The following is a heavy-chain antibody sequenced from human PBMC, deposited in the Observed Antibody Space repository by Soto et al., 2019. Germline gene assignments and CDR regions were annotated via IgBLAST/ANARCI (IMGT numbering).Heavy chain of an antibody. Sequence: QVPLVQSGAEVKKPGASVKVSCKASGYTFTSYAMHWVRQAPGQRLEWMGWINAGNGNTKYSQKFQGRVTITRDTSASTAYMELSSLRSEDTAVYYCARIYDFWSGYTGNYYGMDVWGQGTTVTVSS. J-gene: IGHJ6*02. CDR3: ARIYDFWSGYTGNYYGMDV. D-gene: IGHD3-3*01. CDR1: GYTFTSYA. CDR2: INAGNGNT. V-gene: IGHV1-3*01.